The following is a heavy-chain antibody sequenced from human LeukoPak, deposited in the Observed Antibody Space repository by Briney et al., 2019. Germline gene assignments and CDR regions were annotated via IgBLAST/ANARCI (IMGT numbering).Heavy chain of an antibody. CDR1: GGSISSDY. V-gene: IGHV4-59*01. CDR3: ARARSYLDWLDP. Sequence: SETLSLTCTVSGGSISSDYWSWIRQPPGKGLEWIGYIYYSGSTKYNPSLKSRVTISVDTSKNQFSLKLSSVTAADTAVYYCARARSYLDWLDPWDQGTVVTVSS. J-gene: IGHJ5*02. CDR2: IYYSGST. D-gene: IGHD2-2*03.